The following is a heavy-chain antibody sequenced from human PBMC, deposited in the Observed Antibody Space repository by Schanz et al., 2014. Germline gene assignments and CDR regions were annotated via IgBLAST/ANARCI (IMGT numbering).Heavy chain of an antibody. CDR3: ARAGRGYAYPLNSYPMDV. CDR2: IIPFLAVS. V-gene: IGHV1-69*02. D-gene: IGHD3-16*01. J-gene: IGHJ6*02. Sequence: QDQLLQSGAAVKKPGSSVRVSCKASGGTLDTYKIAWVRQAPGQGLEWMGRIIPFLAVSNYAQDFQGRVTFTADRATSTVHMDLRSLRSEDTGLYYCARAGRGYAYPLNSYPMDVWGQGKTVIVSS. CDR1: GGTLDTYK.